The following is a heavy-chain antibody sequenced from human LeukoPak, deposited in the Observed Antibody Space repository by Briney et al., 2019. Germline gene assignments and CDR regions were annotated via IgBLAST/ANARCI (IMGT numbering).Heavy chain of an antibody. Sequence: SETLSLTCSVPGGSLSSYYWIWIRQPPGKGLELIGHIHDTGSTYYNPSLRGRVTISLDTSNNQFSLKLTSMTAADTAVYYCAREAYCSGAGCYNWFDPWGQGTLVTVSS. J-gene: IGHJ5*02. CDR1: GGSLSSYY. CDR2: IHDTGST. D-gene: IGHD2-2*01. V-gene: IGHV4-59*01. CDR3: AREAYCSGAGCYNWFDP.